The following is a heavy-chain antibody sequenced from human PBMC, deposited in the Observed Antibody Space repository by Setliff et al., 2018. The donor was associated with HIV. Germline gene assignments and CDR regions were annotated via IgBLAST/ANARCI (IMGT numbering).Heavy chain of an antibody. CDR3: ARGSSLHLAY. D-gene: IGHD6-6*01. CDR2: VYYSGST. J-gene: IGHJ4*02. Sequence: SETLSLTCSVSGGSITSNSFYWGWTRQPPGKGLEWIGSVYYSGSTYYNPSLKSRLTISVDTSKNQFSLKLSSVTAADTAVYYCARGSSLHLAYWGQGTLGTVS. CDR1: GGSITSNSFY. V-gene: IGHV4-39*01.